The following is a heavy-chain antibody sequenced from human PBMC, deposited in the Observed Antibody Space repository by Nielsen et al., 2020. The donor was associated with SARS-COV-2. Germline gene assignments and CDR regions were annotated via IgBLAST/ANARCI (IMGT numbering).Heavy chain of an antibody. V-gene: IGHV4-39*01. Sequence: SETLSLTCTVSGGSISSSSYYWGWIRQPPGKGLEWIGSIYYSGSTYYNPSLKSRVTISVDTSKNQFSLKLSSVTAADTAVYYCARHAFFAGTPYNWFAPWGQGTLVTVSS. CDR1: GGSISSSSYY. D-gene: IGHD2-15*01. CDR2: IYYSGST. CDR3: ARHAFFAGTPYNWFAP. J-gene: IGHJ5*02.